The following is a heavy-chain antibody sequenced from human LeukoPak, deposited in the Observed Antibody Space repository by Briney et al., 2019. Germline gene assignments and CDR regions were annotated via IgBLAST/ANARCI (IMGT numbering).Heavy chain of an antibody. J-gene: IGHJ6*03. CDR2: MNPNSGNT. CDR3: ARGLVAAADLYYYYMDV. Sequence: ASVKVSCKASGYTFTSYGISWVRQAPGQGLEWMGWMNPNSGNTGYAQKLQGRVTITRNTSISTAYMELSSLRSEDTAVYYCARGLVAAADLYYYYMDVWGKGTTVTVSS. CDR1: GYTFTSYG. V-gene: IGHV1-8*03. D-gene: IGHD6-13*01.